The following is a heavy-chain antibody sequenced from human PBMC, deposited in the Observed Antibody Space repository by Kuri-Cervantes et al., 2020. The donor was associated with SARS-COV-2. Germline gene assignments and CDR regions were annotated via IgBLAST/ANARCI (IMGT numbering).Heavy chain of an antibody. CDR1: GFTFSSYS. V-gene: IGHV3-23*01. CDR2: ISDTGGRR. CDR3: AKLYCTTTGCYEVY. J-gene: IGHJ4*02. D-gene: IGHD2-2*01. Sequence: GESLKISCAASGFTFSSYSMNWVRQAPGKGLEWVSTISDTGGRRFYAASVKGRFTISRDNSKNTLYLQMNSLRAEDTAVYFCAKLYCTTTGCYEVYWGQGTLVTVSS.